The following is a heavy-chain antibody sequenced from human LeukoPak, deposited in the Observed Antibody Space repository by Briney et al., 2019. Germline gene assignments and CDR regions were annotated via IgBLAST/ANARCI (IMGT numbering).Heavy chain of an antibody. CDR3: ANQCSGGTCPEH. V-gene: IGHV3-7*01. CDR2: IQHDGIVK. J-gene: IGHJ1*01. CDR1: GFSISRYW. Sequence: PGGSLRLSCAASGFSISRYWMTWVRQAPGKGLEWVGNIQHDGIVKHYVDSVRGRFTISRDNAKNSVYLQMNSLRAEDSAVYFCANQCSGGTCPEHWGQGTQVTVSS. D-gene: IGHD2-15*01.